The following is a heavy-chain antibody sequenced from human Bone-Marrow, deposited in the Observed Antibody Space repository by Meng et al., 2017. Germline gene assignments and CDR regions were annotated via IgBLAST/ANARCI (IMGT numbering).Heavy chain of an antibody. D-gene: IGHD2-15*01. CDR1: GFTFSSYA. CDR3: AKDRCSGGSCYSLRGKFDY. V-gene: IGHV3-23*01. CDR2: ISGGGGGT. J-gene: IGHJ4*02. Sequence: GGSLRLSCAASGFTFSSYAMSWVRQAPGKGLEWVSAISGGGGGTYSADSVKGRFTISRDNSKNTLYLQMNSLRDEDTAVYYCAKDRCSGGSCYSLRGKFDYWGQGTLVTVSS.